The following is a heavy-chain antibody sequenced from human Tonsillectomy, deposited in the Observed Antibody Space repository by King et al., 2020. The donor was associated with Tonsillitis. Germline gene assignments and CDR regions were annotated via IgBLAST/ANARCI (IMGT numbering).Heavy chain of an antibody. V-gene: IGHV1-8*01. CDR1: GYTFKSYD. J-gene: IGHJ5*02. CDR3: ARGRGGLLLLSPSWFDP. Sequence: QLVQSGAEVKKPGASVKVSCKASGYTFKSYDINWVRQATGQGLEWMGWMNPNSGDTGYAQKFQGRVTMTRNTSISTAYMELSSLSSEDTAVYYCARGRGGLLLLSPSWFDPCGQGTLVTVSS. CDR2: MNPNSGDT. D-gene: IGHD3-16*02.